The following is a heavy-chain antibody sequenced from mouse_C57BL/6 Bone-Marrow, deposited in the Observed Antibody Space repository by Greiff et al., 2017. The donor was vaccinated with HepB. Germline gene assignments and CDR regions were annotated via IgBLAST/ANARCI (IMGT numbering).Heavy chain of an antibody. CDR3: ARDFMDY. CDR1: GYTFTSYD. CDR2: IYPRDGST. J-gene: IGHJ4*01. Sequence: QVQLKESGPELVKPGASVKLSCKASGYTFTSYDINWMKQRPGQGLEWIGWIYPRDGSTKYNEKFKGKATLTVDTSSSTAYMELHSLTSEDSAVYFCARDFMDYWGQGTSVAVSS. V-gene: IGHV1-85*01.